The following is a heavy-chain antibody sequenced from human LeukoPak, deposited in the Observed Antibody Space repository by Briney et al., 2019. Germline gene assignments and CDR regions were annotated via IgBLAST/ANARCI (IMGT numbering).Heavy chain of an antibody. D-gene: IGHD6-13*01. J-gene: IGHJ4*02. CDR1: GGTFSSYA. V-gene: IGHV1-69*13. Sequence: SVKVSCKASGGTFSSYAISWVRQAPGQGLKWMGGIIPIFGTANYAQKFQGRVTITADESTSTAYMELSSLRSEDTAVYYCASRGAVAAAGTRSDYWGQGTLVTVSS. CDR2: IIPIFGTA. CDR3: ASRGAVAAAGTRSDY.